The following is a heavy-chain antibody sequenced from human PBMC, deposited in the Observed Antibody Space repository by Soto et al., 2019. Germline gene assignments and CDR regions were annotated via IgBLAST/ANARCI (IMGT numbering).Heavy chain of an antibody. CDR3: ARGLVGRSRKQLDY. J-gene: IGHJ4*02. D-gene: IGHD6-13*01. V-gene: IGHV4-34*01. CDR1: GGSFSGYY. CDR2: INHSGST. Sequence: QVQLQQWGAGLLKPSETLSLTCAVYGGSFSGYYWSWIRQPPGKGLEWIGEINHSGSTNYNPSLKSRVTISVDTSKNQFSLKLSSVTAADTAVYYCARGLVGRSRKQLDYWGQGTLVTVSS.